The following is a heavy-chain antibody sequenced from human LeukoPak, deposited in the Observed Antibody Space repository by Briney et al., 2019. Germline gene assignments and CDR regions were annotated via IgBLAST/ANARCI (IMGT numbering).Heavy chain of an antibody. D-gene: IGHD5-24*01. J-gene: IGHJ4*02. CDR3: TTGDGLGKHPRAYYSDN. Sequence: PGGSLRLSCAASGFIFTHHAMTWVRQAPGKGLEWVCTTGISSVNTLCADSVNGRFTISRDNSRNTLDLQMNNLRVDDTAVYYCTTGDGLGKHPRAYYSDNWGQGTLVTVSS. CDR2: TGISSVNT. CDR1: GFIFTHHA. V-gene: IGHV3-23*01.